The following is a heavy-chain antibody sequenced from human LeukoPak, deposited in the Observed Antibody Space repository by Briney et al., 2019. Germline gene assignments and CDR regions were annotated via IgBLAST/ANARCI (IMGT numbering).Heavy chain of an antibody. CDR2: INGDGSST. D-gene: IGHD4-11*01. Sequence: GGSLRLSCAASGFAFNTYWIHWVRQIPGKGLVWVSRINGDGSSTAYADSVKGRFTISRDNAKNTLYLQMNSLRAEDTAVYYCASEKGSSNYDSWGQGTLVTVSS. V-gene: IGHV3-74*03. CDR3: ASEKGSSNYDS. J-gene: IGHJ5*01. CDR1: GFAFNTYW.